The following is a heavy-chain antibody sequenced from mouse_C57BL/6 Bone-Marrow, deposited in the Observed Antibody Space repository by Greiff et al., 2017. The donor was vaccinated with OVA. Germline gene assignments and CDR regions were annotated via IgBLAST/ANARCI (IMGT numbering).Heavy chain of an antibody. Sequence: EVQLQQSGPELVKPGASVKISCKASGYTFTDYYMNWVKQSHGKSLEWIGDINPNNGGTSYNQKFKGKATLTVDKSSSTAYMELRSLTSEDSAVYYCAPLLRYSWFAYWGQGTLVTVSA. D-gene: IGHD1-1*01. CDR2: INPNNGGT. V-gene: IGHV1-26*01. J-gene: IGHJ3*01. CDR1: GYTFTDYY. CDR3: APLLRYSWFAY.